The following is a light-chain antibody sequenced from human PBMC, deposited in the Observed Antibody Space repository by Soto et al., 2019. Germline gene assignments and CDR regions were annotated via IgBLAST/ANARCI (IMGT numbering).Light chain of an antibody. CDR2: AAS. J-gene: IGKJ2*01. CDR1: HDINNF. V-gene: IGKV1-27*01. Sequence: RLTQSPSSLSASVGDRVTIACRASHDINNFLAWYRQRPGKVPKLLMYAASSLKSGVPSRFSGRRSGTDFTLTIYSLQPEDFATYFCQNYNSVPYTFGQGTKLEIK. CDR3: QNYNSVPYT.